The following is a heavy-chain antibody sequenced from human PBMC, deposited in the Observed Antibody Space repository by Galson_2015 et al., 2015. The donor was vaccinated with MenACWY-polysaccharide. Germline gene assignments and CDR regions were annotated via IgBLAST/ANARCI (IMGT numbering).Heavy chain of an antibody. CDR2: IHTSGST. V-gene: IGHV4-4*07. CDR3: ARDPNFAV. J-gene: IGHJ4*02. CDR1: GFIFSSCW. Sequence: LRLSCAASGFIFSSCWMSWIRQPAGKGLEWIGRIHTSGSTNYNPSLKSRVTISVDTSKNQFSLNLRSVTAADTAVYYCARDPNFAVWGQGTLVTVSS.